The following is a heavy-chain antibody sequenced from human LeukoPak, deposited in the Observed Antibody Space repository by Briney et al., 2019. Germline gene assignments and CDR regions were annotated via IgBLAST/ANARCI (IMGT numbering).Heavy chain of an antibody. CDR2: IYPGDSDT. Sequence: GESLKISCKGSGYSFTKYWIGWVRQMPGKGLEWMGIIYPGDSDTRYSPSFQGQVAISADKSISTAYLQWSSLRASDTAMYYCARLTGDPASFFDYWGQGALVTVSS. CDR3: ARLTGDPASFFDY. CDR1: GYSFTKYW. D-gene: IGHD3-10*01. V-gene: IGHV5-51*01. J-gene: IGHJ4*02.